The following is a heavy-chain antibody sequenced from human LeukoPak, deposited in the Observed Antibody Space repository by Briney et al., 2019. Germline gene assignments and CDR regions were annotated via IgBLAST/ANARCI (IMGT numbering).Heavy chain of an antibody. CDR3: AKDPIDTVYGMDV. V-gene: IGHV3-23*01. Sequence: RGSLRLSCAASGFTFSTYVMTWVRQAPGKGLEWVSSISGRGADTYYVDSVKGRFTISRDNSKNTLYRQMNSLRVEDTAIYYCAKDPIDTVYGMDVWGQGTTVTVSS. D-gene: IGHD5/OR15-5a*01. CDR2: ISGRGADT. CDR1: GFTFSTYV. J-gene: IGHJ6*02.